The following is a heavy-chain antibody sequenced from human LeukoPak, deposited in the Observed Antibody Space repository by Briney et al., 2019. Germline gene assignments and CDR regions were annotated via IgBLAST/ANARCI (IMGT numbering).Heavy chain of an antibody. V-gene: IGHV3-23*01. J-gene: IGHJ5*02. CDR3: ARVKVAVAGIGWFDP. Sequence: AGSLRLSCAASGFTFRNYAMTCVRQAPGKGLEWVSAISGSGGSTFYADSVKGRFTISRDNSKNTLYLQMNSLRAEDTAVYYCARVKVAVAGIGWFDPWGQGSLVTVSS. CDR2: ISGSGGST. D-gene: IGHD6-13*01. CDR1: GFTFRNYA.